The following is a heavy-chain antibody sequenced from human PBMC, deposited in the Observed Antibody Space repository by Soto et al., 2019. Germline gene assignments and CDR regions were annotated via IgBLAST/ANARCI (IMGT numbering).Heavy chain of an antibody. Sequence: GESLKISCKGSGYNFISYYIGWVRQLPGKGLEWMGVIYPDDSHTRYSPSFQGQVTISVDKSISTAYLQWSSLKASDTAMYYCATIFHSPRGHHYYYGMDVWGQGTPLTVSS. J-gene: IGHJ6*02. CDR3: ATIFHSPRGHHYYYGMDV. V-gene: IGHV5-51*01. CDR2: IYPDDSHT. D-gene: IGHD2-21*01. CDR1: GYNFISYY.